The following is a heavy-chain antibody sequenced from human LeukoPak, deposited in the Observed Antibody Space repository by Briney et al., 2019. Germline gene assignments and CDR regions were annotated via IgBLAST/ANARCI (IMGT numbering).Heavy chain of an antibody. CDR2: ISSSSSYI. CDR3: ASSLGYCSGGSCYNWFDP. D-gene: IGHD2-15*01. Sequence: GGSLRLSCAASGFTFSSYSMNWVRQAPGKGLEWVSSISSSSSYIYYADSVKGRFTISRDNAKNSLYLQMNSLRAEDTAVYYCASSLGYCSGGSCYNWFDPWGQGTLVTVSS. J-gene: IGHJ5*02. CDR1: GFTFSSYS. V-gene: IGHV3-21*01.